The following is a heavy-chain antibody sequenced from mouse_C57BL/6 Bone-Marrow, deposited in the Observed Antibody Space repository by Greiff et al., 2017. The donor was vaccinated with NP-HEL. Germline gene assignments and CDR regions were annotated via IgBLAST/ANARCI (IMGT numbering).Heavy chain of an antibody. CDR2: ISNLAYSI. Sequence: EVQRVESGGGLVQPGGSLKLSCAASGFTFSDYGMAWVRQAPRKGPEWVAFISNLAYSIYYADTVTGRFTISRENAKNTLYLEMSSLRSEDTAMYYCARPLIYYGYDNAMDYWGQGTSVTVSS. CDR3: ARPLIYYGYDNAMDY. CDR1: GFTFSDYG. D-gene: IGHD2-2*01. V-gene: IGHV5-15*01. J-gene: IGHJ4*01.